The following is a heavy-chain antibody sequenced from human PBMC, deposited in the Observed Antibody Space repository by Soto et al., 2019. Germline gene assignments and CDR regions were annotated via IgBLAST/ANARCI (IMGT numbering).Heavy chain of an antibody. Sequence: GGSLRLSCAASGFTVSSNYMSWVRQAPGKGLVWVSRINSDGSSTSYADSVKGRFTISRDNAKNTLYLQMNSLRAEDTAVYYCARVVVGAHDAFDIWGQGTMVTVSS. CDR3: ARVVVGAHDAFDI. CDR1: GFTVSSNY. D-gene: IGHD2-15*01. CDR2: INSDGSST. V-gene: IGHV3-74*01. J-gene: IGHJ3*02.